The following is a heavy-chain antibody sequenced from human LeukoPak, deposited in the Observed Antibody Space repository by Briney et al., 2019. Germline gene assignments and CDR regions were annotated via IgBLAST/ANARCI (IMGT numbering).Heavy chain of an antibody. J-gene: IGHJ4*02. CDR3: ARDLSFDWFPYYFDY. Sequence: SETLSLTCSVSGYSITSGYDWGWIRQPPGKGLEWIGSIYHSGTYYNPSLKSPVTISIDTSKNQFSLKVSSVTAADTAIYYCARDLSFDWFPYYFDYWGQGILVTVSS. D-gene: IGHD3-9*01. V-gene: IGHV4-38-2*02. CDR2: IYHSGT. CDR1: GYSITSGYD.